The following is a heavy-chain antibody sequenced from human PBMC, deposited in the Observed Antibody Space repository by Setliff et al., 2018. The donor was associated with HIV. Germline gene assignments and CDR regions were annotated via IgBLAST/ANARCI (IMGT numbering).Heavy chain of an antibody. CDR3: ARALPLEWSHDGFDI. CDR2: INYSGST. V-gene: IGHV4-39*07. J-gene: IGHJ3*02. D-gene: IGHD3-3*01. Sequence: SETLSLTCTVSGGSISSSSYYWGWIRQPPGKGLEWIGSINYSGSTYCNPSLKSRVTISVDTSKNQFSLKLRSVTAADTAVYYCARALPLEWSHDGFDIWGQGTMVTVSS. CDR1: GGSISSSSYY.